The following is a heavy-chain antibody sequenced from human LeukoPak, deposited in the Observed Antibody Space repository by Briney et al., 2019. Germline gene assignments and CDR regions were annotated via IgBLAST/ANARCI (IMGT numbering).Heavy chain of an antibody. D-gene: IGHD5-18*01. CDR2: IYSGGTT. Sequence: PGGPLRLPCAASGFTVSSYYMSWVRDAPEKGLEWFSVIYSGGTTYYADSVKGRFTISRDNSKNTLYLQMSSLRAEDTAVYYCAREGGCSYSRPFDYWGQGTQVTVSS. CDR1: GFTVSSYY. J-gene: IGHJ4*02. V-gene: IGHV3-53*01. CDR3: AREGGCSYSRPFDY.